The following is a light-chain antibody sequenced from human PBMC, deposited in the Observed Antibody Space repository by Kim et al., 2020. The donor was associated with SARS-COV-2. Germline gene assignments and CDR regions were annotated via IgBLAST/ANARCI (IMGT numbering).Light chain of an antibody. V-gene: IGKV3-15*01. CDR3: QQYNVWPPIT. CDR1: QNVDNN. Sequence: EIVLTQSPATLSVSPGERATLSCRASQNVDNNLAWFQQKPGQAPRLLIYNAVTRATGIPARFSGSESGTEFALTISSLQSEDSAVYYCQQYNVWPPITFGQGTRLEIK. CDR2: NAV. J-gene: IGKJ5*01.